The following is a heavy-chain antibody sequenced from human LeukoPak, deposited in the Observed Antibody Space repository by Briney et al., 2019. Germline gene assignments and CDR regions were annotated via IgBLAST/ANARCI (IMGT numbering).Heavy chain of an antibody. Sequence: PSETLSLTFTVSGASISSYYWGWIRQPPGKGLEWVGYIYYGGSTNYNPSLKSRVTISVDSSKNQFSLKLSSVTAADTAVYYCATRIEMATIMAEYWGQGTLVTVSS. CDR2: IYYGGST. V-gene: IGHV4-59*01. CDR3: ATRIEMATIMAEY. J-gene: IGHJ4*02. D-gene: IGHD5-24*01. CDR1: GASISSYY.